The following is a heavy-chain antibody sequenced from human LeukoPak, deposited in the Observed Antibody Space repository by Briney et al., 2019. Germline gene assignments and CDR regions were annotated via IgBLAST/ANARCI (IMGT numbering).Heavy chain of an antibody. CDR1: GFTFSIYA. J-gene: IGHJ2*01. CDR3: AREVPYFDL. Sequence: PAGSLRLSCAASGFTFSIYAMTWVRQATGKGLGWVSVISGRADSTHHADSAKGRFTISRDNSKDTLYLEMNSLRAEDTAVYYCAREVPYFDLWGRGTLITVSS. CDR2: ISGRADST. V-gene: IGHV3-23*01.